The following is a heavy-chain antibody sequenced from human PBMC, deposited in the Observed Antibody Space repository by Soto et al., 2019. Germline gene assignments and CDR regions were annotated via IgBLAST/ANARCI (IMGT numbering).Heavy chain of an antibody. CDR2: INPSGGYT. Sequence: GASVKVSCKASGYTFTSYYMNWVRQAPGQGLEWLGIINPSGGYTTYAQRFLGRVTMTSDTSTSTVHMELGSLTSEDTAVYYCARDRPGGDGSTDWPFDPWGQGTLVTVSS. V-gene: IGHV1-46*01. CDR1: GYTFTSYY. D-gene: IGHD3-16*01. CDR3: ARDRPGGDGSTDWPFDP. J-gene: IGHJ5*02.